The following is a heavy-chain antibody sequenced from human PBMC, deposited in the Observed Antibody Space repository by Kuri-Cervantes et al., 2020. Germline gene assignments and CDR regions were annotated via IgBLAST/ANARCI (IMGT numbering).Heavy chain of an antibody. CDR1: GFTFGSYS. J-gene: IGHJ6*02. D-gene: IGHD3-10*01. CDR3: AKGTGSGEYYYYGMDV. CDR2: ISGSGGST. Sequence: GESLKISCAASGFTFGSYSMHWVRQAPGKGLEWVSAISGSGGSTYYADSVKGRFTISRDNSKNTLYLQMNSLRAEDTAVYYCAKGTGSGEYYYYGMDVWGQGTTVTVSS. V-gene: IGHV3-23*01.